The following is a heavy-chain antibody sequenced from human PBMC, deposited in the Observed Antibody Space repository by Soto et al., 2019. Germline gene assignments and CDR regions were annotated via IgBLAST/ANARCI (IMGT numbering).Heavy chain of an antibody. D-gene: IGHD1-26*01. CDR1: GFTFTSSA. J-gene: IGHJ6*02. CDR3: AARDLGSYYGMDV. CDR2: IVVGSGNT. Sequence: QMQLVQSGPEVKKPGTSVKVSCKASGFTFTSSAVQWVRQARGQRLEWIGWIVVGSGNTNYAQKFQERVTITRDMSTSTAYMELSSLRSEDTAVYYCAARDLGSYYGMDVWGQGTTVTVSS. V-gene: IGHV1-58*01.